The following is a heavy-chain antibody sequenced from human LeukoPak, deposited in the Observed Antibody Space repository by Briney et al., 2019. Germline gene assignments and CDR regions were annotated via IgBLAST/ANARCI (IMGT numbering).Heavy chain of an antibody. Sequence: ASGKVSCKASGGSFSDSAISWVRQAPGQGLEWMGGMISIFRAAKYVQKFQGRVTNTADGSTGTAYMELSSLRSEDTAVYYCARDVRVYYDTSGYKLDYWGQGTLVTVSS. D-gene: IGHD3-22*01. J-gene: IGHJ4*02. CDR1: GGSFSDSA. CDR3: ARDVRVYYDTSGYKLDY. V-gene: IGHV1-69*01. CDR2: MISIFRAA.